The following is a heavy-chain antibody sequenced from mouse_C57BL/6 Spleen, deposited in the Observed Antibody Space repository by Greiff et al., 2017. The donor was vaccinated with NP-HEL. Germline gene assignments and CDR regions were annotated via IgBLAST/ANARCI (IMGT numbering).Heavy chain of an antibody. CDR2: ISNLAYSI. J-gene: IGHJ4*01. D-gene: IGHD1-1*01. CDR3: ARHHYGSRGYAMDY. V-gene: IGHV5-15*01. CDR1: GFTFSDYG. Sequence: DVMLVESGGGLVQPGGSLKLSCAASGFTFSDYGMAWVRQAPRKGPEWVAFISNLAYSIYYADTVTGRFTISRENAKNTLYLEMSRLRSEDTAMDYCARHHYGSRGYAMDYWGQGTSVTVSS.